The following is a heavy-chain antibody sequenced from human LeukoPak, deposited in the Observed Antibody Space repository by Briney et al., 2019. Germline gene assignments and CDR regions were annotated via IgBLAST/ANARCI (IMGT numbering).Heavy chain of an antibody. V-gene: IGHV3-23*01. CDR2: ISDSGDST. J-gene: IGHJ4*02. D-gene: IGHD3-22*01. Sequence: PGGSLRLSCAASGFTFDDYAMHWVRQAPGKGLEWVAGISDSGDSTNYADSVKGRFSISRDNPKNTLYLQMNSLRAEDTAVYFCAKRGVVIRVILVGFHKEAYYFDSWGQGALVTVSS. CDR3: AKRGVVIRVILVGFHKEAYYFDS. CDR1: GFTFDDYA.